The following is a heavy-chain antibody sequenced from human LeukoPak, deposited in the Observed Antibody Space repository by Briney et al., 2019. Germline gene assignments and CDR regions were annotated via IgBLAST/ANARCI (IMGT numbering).Heavy chain of an antibody. Sequence: ASVKVSCKASGYTFTGYYMHWVRQAPGQGLEWMGWINPNSGGTNYAQKFQGRVTMTRDTSISTAYMELSRLRSDDTAVYYCARGLGTLYYYYYYMDVWGKGTTVTVSS. D-gene: IGHD7-27*01. CDR2: INPNSGGT. CDR1: GYTFTGYY. CDR3: ARGLGTLYYYYYYMDV. J-gene: IGHJ6*03. V-gene: IGHV1-2*02.